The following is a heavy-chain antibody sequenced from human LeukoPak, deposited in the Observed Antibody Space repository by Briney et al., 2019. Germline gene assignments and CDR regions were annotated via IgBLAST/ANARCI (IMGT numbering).Heavy chain of an antibody. CDR1: GFTFDDYG. CDR3: ARVIPPYYYMDV. Sequence: GGSLRLSCAASGFTFDDYGMSWVRHAPGKGLEWVSGINWNGGSTGYADSVKGRFTISRDNAKNSLYLQMNSLRAEDTALYYCARVIPPYYYMDVWGKGTTVTVSS. CDR2: INWNGGST. J-gene: IGHJ6*03. V-gene: IGHV3-20*04. D-gene: IGHD3-16*02.